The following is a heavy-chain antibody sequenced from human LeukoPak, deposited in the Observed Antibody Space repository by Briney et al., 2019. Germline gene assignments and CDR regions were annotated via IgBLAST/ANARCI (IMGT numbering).Heavy chain of an antibody. CDR1: GYSFTTYW. J-gene: IGHJ4*02. V-gene: IGHV5-51*01. CDR3: ARQAVYTPAFDY. Sequence: GESLKISCRGSGYSFTTYWIGWVRQMPGKGLEWMGIIYAADSDTRYSPSFQGQVTISVDKSISTAYLQWSSLKASDTAIYYCARQAVYTPAFDYWGQGTLVTVSS. CDR2: IYAADSDT. D-gene: IGHD2-8*01.